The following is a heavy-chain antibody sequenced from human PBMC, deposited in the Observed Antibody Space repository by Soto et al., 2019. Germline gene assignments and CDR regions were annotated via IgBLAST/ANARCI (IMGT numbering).Heavy chain of an antibody. J-gene: IGHJ4*02. D-gene: IGHD3-22*01. Sequence: SGGSLRLACAASGFTFSSYSMDWVGQAPGKGLEWLSSISSSSSYIYYADSVKGRFTISRDNAKNSLYLQMNSLRAEDTAVYYCARDWSYYDSSGYLDYWAQGTLVTVS. V-gene: IGHV3-21*01. CDR3: ARDWSYYDSSGYLDY. CDR2: ISSSSSYI. CDR1: GFTFSSYS.